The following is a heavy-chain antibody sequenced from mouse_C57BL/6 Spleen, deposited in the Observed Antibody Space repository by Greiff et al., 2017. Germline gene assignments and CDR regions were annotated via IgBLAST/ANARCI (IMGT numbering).Heavy chain of an antibody. CDR1: GFTFSDYG. J-gene: IGHJ2*01. Sequence: EVQRVESGGGLVKPGGSLKLSCAASGFTFSDYGMHWVRQAPEKGLEWVAYISSGRSTIYYADTVKGRFTISRDNAKNTLFLQMTSLRSEDTAMYDCASLDHYYGSSCHYWGQGTTLPVSS. D-gene: IGHD1-1*01. CDR2: ISSGRSTI. V-gene: IGHV5-17*01. CDR3: ASLDHYYGSSCHY.